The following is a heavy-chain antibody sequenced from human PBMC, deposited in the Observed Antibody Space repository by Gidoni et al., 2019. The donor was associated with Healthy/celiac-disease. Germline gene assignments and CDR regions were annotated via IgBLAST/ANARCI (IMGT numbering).Heavy chain of an antibody. CDR3: AREIRYCSNSSCYYYFDY. CDR1: AGSISSYY. CDR2: IYYMWST. V-gene: IGHV4-59*01. D-gene: IGHD2-15*01. Sequence: QVQLQESGPGLVKPSETLSLPCPVPAGSISSYYWSWIRQPPGKGLAWIGYIYYMWSTNYNPSLKSRVTISVDTSKNQFSLKLSSVTAADTAVYYCAREIRYCSNSSCYYYFDYWGQGTLVTVSS. J-gene: IGHJ4*02.